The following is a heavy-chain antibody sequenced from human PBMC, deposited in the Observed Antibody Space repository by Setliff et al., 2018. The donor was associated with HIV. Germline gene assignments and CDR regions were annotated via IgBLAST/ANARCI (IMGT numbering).Heavy chain of an antibody. D-gene: IGHD3-3*01. Sequence: SETLSLTCTVSGASIGRRSDCWGWIRQPPGKGLEWIGSFYYSWNTYCNPSLKSRVTMSLDSSKKQFSLKLSSVTAADTAVYFCARDVGGFTVFAVPRGGFDPWGQGTLVTVSS. CDR2: FYYSWNT. V-gene: IGHV4-39*07. J-gene: IGHJ5*02. CDR1: GASIGRRSDC. CDR3: ARDVGGFTVFAVPRGGFDP.